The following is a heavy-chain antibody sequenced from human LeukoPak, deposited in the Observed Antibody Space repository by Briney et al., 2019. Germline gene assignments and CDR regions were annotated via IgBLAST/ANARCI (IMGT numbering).Heavy chain of an antibody. Sequence: SQTLSLTCTVAPGSLKSCYDVWSWIRQHPGKGLEWIGCIYNSGSTYYNPSLKSRVTISLDTSKNQFSLKWFSLTAADTPVYYCARDPVDTYRPLVSWGQGTLVTVFS. CDR2: IYNSGST. D-gene: IGHD2-15*01. CDR3: ARDPVDTYRPLVS. V-gene: IGHV4-31*03. J-gene: IGHJ5*02. CDR1: PGSLKSCYDV.